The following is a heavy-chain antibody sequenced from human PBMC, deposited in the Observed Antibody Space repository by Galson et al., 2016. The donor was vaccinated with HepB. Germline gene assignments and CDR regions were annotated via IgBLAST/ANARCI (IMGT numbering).Heavy chain of an antibody. V-gene: IGHV3-9*01. D-gene: IGHD2/OR15-2a*01. CDR3: AKDIGIADFGLQV. CDR1: GFKFNDYA. Sequence: SLRLSCAASGFKFNDYAMHWVRQVPGKGLEWISGIGWDSGRIGYADSVKGRFTISRDKAKNSLYLQMKTLRPEDKALYYCAKDIGIADFGLQVWGQGTTVAVSS. J-gene: IGHJ6*02. CDR2: IGWDSGRI.